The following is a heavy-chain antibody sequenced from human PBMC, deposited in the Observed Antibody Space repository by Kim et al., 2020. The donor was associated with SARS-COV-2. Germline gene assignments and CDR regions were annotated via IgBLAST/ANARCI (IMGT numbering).Heavy chain of an antibody. CDR1: GGTFSSYA. CDR3: ARGGLGTTVTYVLDY. Sequence: SVKVSCKASGGTFSSYAISWVRQAPGQGLEWMGGIIPIFGTANYAQKFQGRVTITADESTSTAYMELSSLRSEDTAVYYCARGGLGTTVTYVLDYWGQGTLVTVSS. J-gene: IGHJ4*02. D-gene: IGHD4-17*01. V-gene: IGHV1-69*13. CDR2: IIPIFGTA.